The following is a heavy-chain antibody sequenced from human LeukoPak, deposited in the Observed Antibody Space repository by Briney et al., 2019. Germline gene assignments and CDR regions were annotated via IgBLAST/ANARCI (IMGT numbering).Heavy chain of an antibody. J-gene: IGHJ4*02. CDR3: ARGSALDILTGYKLYYFDY. V-gene: IGHV4-34*01. D-gene: IGHD3-9*01. CDR1: GGSFSGYY. CDR2: INHSGST. Sequence: SETLSLTCAVYGGSFSGYYWSWIRQPPGKGLEWIGGINHSGSTNYNPSLKSRVTISVDTSKNQFSLKLSSVTAADTAVYYCARGSALDILTGYKLYYFDYWGQGTLVTVSS.